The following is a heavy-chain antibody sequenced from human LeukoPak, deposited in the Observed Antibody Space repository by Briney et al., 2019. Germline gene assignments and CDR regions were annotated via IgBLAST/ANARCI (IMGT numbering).Heavy chain of an antibody. J-gene: IGHJ4*02. CDR3: ARWGGSPNDY. V-gene: IGHV1-69*05. CDR1: GGTFSSYA. CDR2: IIPIFGTA. Sequence: GASVKVSCKASGGTFSSYAISWVRQAPGQGLEWMGGIIPIFGTANYAQKLQGRVTMTTDTSTSTAYMELRSLRSDDTAVYYCARWGGSPNDYWGQGTLVTVSS. D-gene: IGHD1-26*01.